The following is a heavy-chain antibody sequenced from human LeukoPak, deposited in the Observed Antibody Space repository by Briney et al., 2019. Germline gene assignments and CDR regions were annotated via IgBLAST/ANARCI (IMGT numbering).Heavy chain of an antibody. CDR1: VGSISSYY. CDR3: ARDSGCPHSVFEI. D-gene: IGHD5/OR15-5a*01. CDR2: IYNSGST. J-gene: IGHJ3*02. V-gene: IGHV4-59*01. Sequence: NPSETLSLTCTVSVGSISSYYWSWIRQPPGEGLEWLGYIYNSGSTNYNPSLKSRVTISVETSMKQYSMKMRSVTAADTAVYYWARDSGCPHSVFEIWGQGTMVTASS.